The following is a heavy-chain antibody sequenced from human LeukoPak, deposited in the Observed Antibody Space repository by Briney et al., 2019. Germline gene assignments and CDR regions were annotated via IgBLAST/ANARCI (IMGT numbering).Heavy chain of an antibody. CDR1: GSSVRKLV. Sequence: ASVKVSCKVSGSSVRKLVLHWVRLAPGNGLEWMRGLDPEDGQTKYAQKFQGRLSMTDDSYTETAYLELRSLRSEDTAIYYCATLKDIVVTLAGSGTNHYWGQGTLVTVSS. CDR3: ATLKDIVVTLAGSGTNHY. V-gene: IGHV1-24*01. J-gene: IGHJ4*02. CDR2: LDPEDGQT. D-gene: IGHD2-15*01.